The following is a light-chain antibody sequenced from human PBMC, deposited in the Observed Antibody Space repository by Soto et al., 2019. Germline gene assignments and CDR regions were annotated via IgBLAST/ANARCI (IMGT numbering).Light chain of an antibody. CDR2: GAS. CDR3: QQYNNWPPIP. V-gene: IGKV3-15*01. Sequence: EIVMTQSPSTLSVSPGERATLSCRASQSVSSNLAWYQQKPGQAPRLLIYGASTRATGIPGRFSGKGSGTDFTLTISSLQSEDFTVYYCQQYNNWPPIPFGQGTRPAI. J-gene: IGKJ5*01. CDR1: QSVSSN.